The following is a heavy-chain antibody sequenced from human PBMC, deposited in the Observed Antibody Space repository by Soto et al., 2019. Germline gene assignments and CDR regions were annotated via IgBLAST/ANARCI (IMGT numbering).Heavy chain of an antibody. J-gene: IGHJ4*02. CDR1: GFTFSMYW. V-gene: IGHV3-74*01. CDR2: INDDGIST. Sequence: SXGSLRLFFGASGFTFSMYWMHWVRQVRGKGPEWVSRINDDGISTNYADSVKGRFTISRDNAKNTLYLQMNALRVEDTAVYYCTRGPRSTSTGTGAFWGQGTLVTVYS. CDR3: TRGPRSTSTGTGAF. D-gene: IGHD1-1*01.